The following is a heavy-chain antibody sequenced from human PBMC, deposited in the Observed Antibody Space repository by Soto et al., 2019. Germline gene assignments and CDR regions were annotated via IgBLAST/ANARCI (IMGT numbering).Heavy chain of an antibody. J-gene: IGHJ5*02. D-gene: IGHD3-10*01. V-gene: IGHV1-2*02. Sequence: ASVKVSCKASGYTFTGYYMHWVRQAPGRGLEWMGWINPNSGGTNYAQKFQGRVTMTRDTSISTAYMELSRLRSDDTAVYYCARTDVLLWFGELLNWFDPWGQGTLVTVSS. CDR2: INPNSGGT. CDR3: ARTDVLLWFGELLNWFDP. CDR1: GYTFTGYY.